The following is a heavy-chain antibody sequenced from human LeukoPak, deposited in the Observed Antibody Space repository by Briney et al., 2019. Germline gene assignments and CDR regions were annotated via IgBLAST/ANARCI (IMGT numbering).Heavy chain of an antibody. CDR3: ARLPPPYYYDSSGYAFDI. V-gene: IGHV4-34*01. CDR2: INHSGST. Sequence: SETLSLTCAVYGGSFSGYYWSWIRQPPGKGLEWIGEINHSGSTNYNPSLKSRVTISVDTSKNQFSLKLSSVTAADTAVYYCARLPPPYYYDSSGYAFDIWGQGTMVTVSS. J-gene: IGHJ3*02. D-gene: IGHD3-22*01. CDR1: GGSFSGYY.